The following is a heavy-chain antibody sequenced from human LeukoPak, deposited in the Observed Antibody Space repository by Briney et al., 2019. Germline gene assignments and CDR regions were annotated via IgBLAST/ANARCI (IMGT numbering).Heavy chain of an antibody. J-gene: IGHJ6*03. CDR2: IYTSGTT. D-gene: IGHD3-10*01. CDR1: GGSISSSNYY. CDR3: ARGRSSMVRGYYYYYMDV. V-gene: IGHV4-61*02. Sequence: PSETLSLTCTVSGGSISSSNYYWSWIRQPAGKGLEWIGRIYTSGTTNYNPSLKSRVTISVDTSKNQFSLKLSSVTAADTAVYYCARGRSSMVRGYYYYYMDVWGKGTTVTISS.